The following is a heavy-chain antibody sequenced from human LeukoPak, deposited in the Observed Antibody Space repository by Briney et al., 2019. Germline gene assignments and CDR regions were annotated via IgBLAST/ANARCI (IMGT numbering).Heavy chain of an antibody. CDR2: STASSDGT. Sequence: GGSLRLSCAASGFTFSSYAMSWVRQAPGRGLEWVSASTASSDGTYYADYVKGGFTISRDNSKNTLYLQKISLRAEDTAVYYCAKDSAEGSSWYYYFDYWGQGTRVLVSS. J-gene: IGHJ4*02. CDR1: GFTFSSYA. V-gene: IGHV3-23*01. CDR3: AKDSAEGSSWYYYFDY. D-gene: IGHD6-13*01.